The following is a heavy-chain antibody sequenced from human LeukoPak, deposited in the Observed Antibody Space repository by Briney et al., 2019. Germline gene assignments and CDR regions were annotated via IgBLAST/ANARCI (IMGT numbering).Heavy chain of an antibody. D-gene: IGHD3-16*01. V-gene: IGHV4-59*01. J-gene: IGHJ2*01. CDR3: ARATFLDFDL. CDR2: ISYSEST. CDR1: GGSISSYY. Sequence: SETLSLTCTVSGGSISSYYWSWIRQPPGKGLEWIGYISYSESTNYNPSLKSRVTISVDTSKNQLSLKLSSVTAADTAVYYCARATFLDFDLWGRGTLVTVSS.